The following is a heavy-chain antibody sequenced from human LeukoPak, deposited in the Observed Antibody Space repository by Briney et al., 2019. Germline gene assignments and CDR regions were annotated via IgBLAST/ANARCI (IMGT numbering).Heavy chain of an antibody. CDR1: GFTSTDAC. D-gene: IGHD3-9*01. V-gene: IGHV3-15*01. Sequence: GGSLRLSCAVSGFTSTDACVTWIRQGPGKGLEWVGRIKREADGGTADYAAPVNGRFTISRDDSKNTLYLQLDSLKTEDTGVYYCTAASYYNILTWFFTWGQGTLVPVSS. CDR3: TAASYYNILTWFFT. CDR2: IKREADGGTA. J-gene: IGHJ4*02.